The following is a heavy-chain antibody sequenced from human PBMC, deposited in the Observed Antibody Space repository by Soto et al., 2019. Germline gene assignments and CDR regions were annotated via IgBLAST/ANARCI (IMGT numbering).Heavy chain of an antibody. J-gene: IGHJ5*02. CDR2: IYWDDDK. V-gene: IGHV2-5*02. CDR1: GFSLSTSGVG. D-gene: IGHD3-10*01. CDR3: AHFDVPDYYGAGGLDP. Sequence: QITLKESGPTLVKPTQTLTLTCTFSGFSLSTSGVGVGWIRQPPGKALERLALIYWDDDKRDSPSLKSRLTITKDTSKNQVVLTVTNMDRVDTATYYCAHFDVPDYYGAGGLDPWGQGTLVTVSS.